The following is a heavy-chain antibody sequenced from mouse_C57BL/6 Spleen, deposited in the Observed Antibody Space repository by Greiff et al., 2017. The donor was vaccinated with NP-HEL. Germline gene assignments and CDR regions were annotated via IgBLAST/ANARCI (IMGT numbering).Heavy chain of an antibody. CDR2: IDPSDSYT. CDR3: ASFITTVVARYFDV. CDR1: GYTFTSYW. D-gene: IGHD1-1*01. V-gene: IGHV1-69*01. J-gene: IGHJ1*03. Sequence: QVHVKQPGAELVMPGASVKLSCKASGYTFTSYWMHWVKQRPGQGLEWIGEIDPSDSYTNYNQKFKGKSTLTVDKSSSTAYMQLSSLTSEDSAVYYCASFITTVVARYFDVWGTGTTVTVSS.